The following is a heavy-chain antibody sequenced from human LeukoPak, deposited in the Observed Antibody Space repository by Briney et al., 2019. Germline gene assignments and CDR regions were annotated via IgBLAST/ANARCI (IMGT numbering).Heavy chain of an antibody. Sequence: SGTLSLTCDVSGVSISNNNRWSWVRQPPGKGLEWIGEIYHSGSTNYNPSLKSRVTISVDKSKNQFSLNLNSVTAADTAVYYCAREGDPTGSYYNYWGQGILVTVSS. J-gene: IGHJ4*02. CDR1: GVSISNNNR. CDR2: IYHSGST. V-gene: IGHV4-4*02. D-gene: IGHD3-10*01. CDR3: AREGDPTGSYYNY.